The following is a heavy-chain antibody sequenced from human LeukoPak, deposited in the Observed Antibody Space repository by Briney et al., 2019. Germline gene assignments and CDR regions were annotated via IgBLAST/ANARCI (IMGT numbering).Heavy chain of an antibody. Sequence: GGSLRLSCAASGFTFSSYAMSWVRQAPGKGLEWVSAISGSGGSTYYADSVKGRFTISRDNSKNTLYLQMNSLRAEDTAVYYCAKDQGVTMVRGVIGWGQGTLVTVSS. D-gene: IGHD3-10*01. V-gene: IGHV3-23*01. CDR2: ISGSGGST. CDR3: AKDQGVTMVRGVIG. CDR1: GFTFSSYA. J-gene: IGHJ4*02.